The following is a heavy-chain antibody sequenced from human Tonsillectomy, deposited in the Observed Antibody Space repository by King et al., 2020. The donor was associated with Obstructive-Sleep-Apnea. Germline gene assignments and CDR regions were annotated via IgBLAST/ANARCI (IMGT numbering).Heavy chain of an antibody. CDR1: GFTFDDYA. J-gene: IGHJ4*02. CDR3: AKSGGYDLKSYFDY. D-gene: IGHD5-12*01. Sequence: VQLVQSGGGLVQPGRSLRLSCAASGFTFDDYAMHWVRQAPGKGLEWVSGISWNSGSIGYADSVKGRFTISRDNAKNSLDLQMNSLRAEDTALYYCAKSGGYDLKSYFDYWGQGTLVTVSS. V-gene: IGHV3-9*01. CDR2: ISWNSGSI.